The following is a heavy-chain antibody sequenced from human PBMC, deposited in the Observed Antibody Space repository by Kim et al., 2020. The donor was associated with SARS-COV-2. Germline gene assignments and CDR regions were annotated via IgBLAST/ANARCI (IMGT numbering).Heavy chain of an antibody. J-gene: IGHJ6*03. CDR1: GGSISSSNW. D-gene: IGHD4-4*01. Sequence: SETLSLTCAVSGGSISSSNWWSWVRQPPGKGLEWIGEIYHSGSTNYNPSLKSRVTISVDKSKNQFSLKLSSVTAADTAVYYCARGAGGTSNYFNYYYYYMDVWGKGTTVTVSS. V-gene: IGHV4-4*02. CDR3: ARGAGGTSNYFNYYYYYMDV. CDR2: IYHSGST.